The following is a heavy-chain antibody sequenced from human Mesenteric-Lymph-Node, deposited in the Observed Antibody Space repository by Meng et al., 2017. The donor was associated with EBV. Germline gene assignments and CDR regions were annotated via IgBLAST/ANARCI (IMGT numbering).Heavy chain of an antibody. Sequence: GQLQGSGPGLVKPSGTLSLTCAVSGGSIRSSNWWSWVRQPPGKGLEWIGEIYHSGRTSYNPSLKNRVSLSVEKSKNHFSLNLSSVTAADTAVYYCARVTVTGGYYFDYWGQGSLVTVSS. CDR2: IYHSGRT. D-gene: IGHD4-17*01. CDR3: ARVTVTGGYYFDY. J-gene: IGHJ4*02. V-gene: IGHV4-4*02. CDR1: GGSIRSSNW.